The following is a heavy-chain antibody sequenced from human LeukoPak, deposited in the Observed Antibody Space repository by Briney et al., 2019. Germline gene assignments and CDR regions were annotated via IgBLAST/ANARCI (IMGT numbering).Heavy chain of an antibody. D-gene: IGHD2-21*02. J-gene: IGHJ3*02. V-gene: IGHV3-33*08. Sequence: TGGSLRLSCAASGFTFTSYAMHWVRQAPGKGLEWAALTWYDESNKYYADSVKGRFTISRDNSKNTLYLQMNSLRAEDTAVYYCARDLWCGADCYGTFDIWGQGTMVSVSS. CDR1: GFTFTSYA. CDR2: TWYDESNK. CDR3: ARDLWCGADCYGTFDI.